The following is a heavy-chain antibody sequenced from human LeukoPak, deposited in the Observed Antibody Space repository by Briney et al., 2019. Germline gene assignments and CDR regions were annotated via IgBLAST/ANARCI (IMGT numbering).Heavy chain of an antibody. Sequence: SVKVSCKASGGTFSSYAISWVRQAPGQGLEWMGGIIPIFGTANYAQKFQGRVTITTDESTSTAYMELSSLRSEDTAVYYCARAPWANADYYYYMDVWGKGTTVTVPS. CDR1: GGTFSSYA. V-gene: IGHV1-69*05. J-gene: IGHJ6*03. CDR2: IIPIFGTA. CDR3: ARAPWANADYYYYMDV. D-gene: IGHD4/OR15-4a*01.